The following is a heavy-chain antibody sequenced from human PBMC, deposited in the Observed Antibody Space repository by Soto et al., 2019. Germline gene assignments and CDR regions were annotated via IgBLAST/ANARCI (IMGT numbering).Heavy chain of an antibody. V-gene: IGHV1-8*01. CDR2: MNPNSGNT. Sequence: QVQLVQSGAEVKKPGASVKVSCKASGYTFTSYDINWVRQATGQGLEWMGWMNPNSGNTGYAQKFQGRVTMTRKTSISTAYVELSSLRSEDTAVYYCARGGYCTNGVCLMGFDYWGQGTLVTVSS. CDR3: ARGGYCTNGVCLMGFDY. J-gene: IGHJ4*02. D-gene: IGHD2-8*01. CDR1: GYTFTSYD.